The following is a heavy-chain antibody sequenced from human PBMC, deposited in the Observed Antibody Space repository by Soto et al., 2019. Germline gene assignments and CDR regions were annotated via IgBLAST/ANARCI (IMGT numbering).Heavy chain of an antibody. CDR1: GGSISSGDYY. D-gene: IGHD3-16*01. CDR3: ARDLERGGAFDI. CDR2: IYYSGST. V-gene: IGHV4-30-4*01. J-gene: IGHJ3*02. Sequence: SETLSLTCTVSGGSISSGDYYWSWIRQPPGKGLEWIGYIYYSGSTYYNPSLKSRVTISVDTSKNQFSLKLSSVTAADTAVYYCARDLERGGAFDIWGQGTMVTV.